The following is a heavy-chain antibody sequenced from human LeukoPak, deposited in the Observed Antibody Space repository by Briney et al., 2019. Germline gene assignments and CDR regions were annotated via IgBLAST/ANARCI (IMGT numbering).Heavy chain of an antibody. CDR1: GGSISSSSYY. CDR2: IYYSGST. J-gene: IGHJ4*02. CDR3: ARLTGGYSYGYGDY. Sequence: SETLSLTCTVSGGSISSSSYYWGWIRQPPGKGLEWIGSIYYSGSTYYNPSLKSRVTISVDTSKNQFSLKLSSVTAADTAVYYCARLTGGYSYGYGDYWGQGTLVTVSS. D-gene: IGHD5-18*01. V-gene: IGHV4-39*01.